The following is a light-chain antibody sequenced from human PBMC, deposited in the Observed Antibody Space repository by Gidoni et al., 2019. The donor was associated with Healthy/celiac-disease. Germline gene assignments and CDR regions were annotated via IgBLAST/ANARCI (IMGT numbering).Light chain of an antibody. V-gene: IGLV2-14*01. J-gene: IGLJ3*02. CDR3: SSYTSSSTLV. Sequence: GQSITISCTGTSSDVGGYNYVSWYQQHPGKAPKLMIYEVSNRPSGVSNRFSGSKSGNTASLTISGLQAEDEADYYCSSYTSSSTLVCGGGTKLTVL. CDR2: EVS. CDR1: SSDVGGYNY.